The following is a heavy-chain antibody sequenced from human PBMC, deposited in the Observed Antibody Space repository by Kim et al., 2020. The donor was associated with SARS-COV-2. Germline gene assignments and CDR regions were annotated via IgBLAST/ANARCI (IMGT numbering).Heavy chain of an antibody. J-gene: IGHJ4*02. CDR2: IWYDGSNK. V-gene: IGHV3-33*01. Sequence: GGSLRLSCAASGFTFSSYGMHWVRQAPGKGLEWVAVIWYDGSNKYYADSVKGRFTISRDNSKNTLYLQMNSLRAEDTAVYYCAREQSITMVQGVILDYWGQVTLVTVSS. D-gene: IGHD3-10*01. CDR3: AREQSITMVQGVILDY. CDR1: GFTFSSYG.